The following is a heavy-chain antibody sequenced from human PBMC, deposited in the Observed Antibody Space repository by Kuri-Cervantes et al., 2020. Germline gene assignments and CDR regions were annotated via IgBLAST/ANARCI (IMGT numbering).Heavy chain of an antibody. CDR2: IRYDGGNK. D-gene: IGHD6-13*01. Sequence: GESLKSSCAASGFIFSNYGTHWVRQAPGKGLEWVAFIRYDGGNKYYVDSVKGRFTISRDNSKNTLHLQMNSLRAEDTAVYYCAKTTIARLAAAPMGWDAFDIWGQGTMVTVSS. J-gene: IGHJ3*02. CDR3: AKTTIARLAAAPMGWDAFDI. V-gene: IGHV3-30*02. CDR1: GFIFSNYG.